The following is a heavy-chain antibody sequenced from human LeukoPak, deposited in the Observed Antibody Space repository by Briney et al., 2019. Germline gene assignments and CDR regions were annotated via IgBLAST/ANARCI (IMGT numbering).Heavy chain of an antibody. CDR1: GFTFSSYA. V-gene: IGHV3-30-3*01. CDR3: ARSAGATPCFDY. D-gene: IGHD1-26*01. CDR2: ISYDGSNK. Sequence: SLRLSCAASGFTFSSYAMHWVRQAPGKGLEWVAVISYDGSNKYYADSVKGRFTISRDNSKNTLYLQMNSLRAEDTAVYYCARSAGATPCFDYWGQGTLVTVSS. J-gene: IGHJ4*02.